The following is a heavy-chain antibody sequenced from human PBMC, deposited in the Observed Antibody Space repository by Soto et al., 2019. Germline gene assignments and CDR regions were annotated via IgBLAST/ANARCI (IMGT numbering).Heavy chain of an antibody. V-gene: IGHV3-30*18. CDR2: ISYDGDNE. J-gene: IGHJ4*02. D-gene: IGHD2-2*01. Sequence: QVQLVESGGGVVQPGRSLRLSCAASGFTFSNYAMQWVRQAPGKGLEWLAIISYDGDNEYYADSVRGRFTISRDNSKNTLYLPTNILTQEDTAVYYCEKEGGPVYCNSPGCSAKRFDYWGQGTLDTVSS. CDR1: GFTFSNYA. CDR3: EKEGGPVYCNSPGCSAKRFDY.